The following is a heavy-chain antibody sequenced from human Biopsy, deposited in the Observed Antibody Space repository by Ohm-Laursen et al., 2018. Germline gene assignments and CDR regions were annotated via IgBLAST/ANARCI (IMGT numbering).Heavy chain of an antibody. CDR1: GFTVNDHA. V-gene: IGHV3-9*01. J-gene: IGHJ6*02. CDR2: ISWDSGRI. D-gene: IGHD2-21*01. CDR3: TKDLIPAGTDV. Sequence: SLRLSCTASGFTVNDHAMHWVRQPPGKGLEWVSGISWDSGRIGYADSVKGRFTFSRDNAKKSLFLEMNILRPEDTGFFYCTKDLIPAGTDVWGQGTTVTVSS.